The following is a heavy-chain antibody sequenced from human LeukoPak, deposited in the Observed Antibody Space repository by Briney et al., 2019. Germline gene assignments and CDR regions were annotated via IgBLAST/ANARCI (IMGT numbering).Heavy chain of an antibody. J-gene: IGHJ4*02. CDR2: INHSGST. CDR3: ARGTRIAAAGI. D-gene: IGHD6-13*01. CDR1: GFTFSSYA. Sequence: GSLRLSCAASGFTFSSYAMSWVRQPPGKGLEWIGEINHSGSTNYNPSLKSRVTISVDTSKNQFSLKLSSVTAADTAVYYCARGTRIAAAGIWGQGTLVTVSS. V-gene: IGHV4-34*01.